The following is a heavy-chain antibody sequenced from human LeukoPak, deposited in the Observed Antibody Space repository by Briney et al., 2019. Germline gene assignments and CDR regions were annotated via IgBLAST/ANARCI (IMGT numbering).Heavy chain of an antibody. CDR2: INPNSGGT. D-gene: IGHD3-22*01. J-gene: IGHJ4*02. CDR3: ASHLYYYDSSGYYPL. Sequence: ASVEVSCKASGYTFTGYYMHWVRQAPGQGLEWMGWINPNSGGTNYAQKFQGRVTMTRDTSISTAYMELSRLRSDDTAVYYCASHLYYYDSSGYYPLWGQGTLVTVSS. CDR1: GYTFTGYY. V-gene: IGHV1-2*02.